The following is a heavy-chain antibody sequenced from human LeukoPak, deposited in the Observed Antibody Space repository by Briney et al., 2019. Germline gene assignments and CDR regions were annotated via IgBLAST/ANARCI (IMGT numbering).Heavy chain of an antibody. Sequence: SETPSLTCTVSGGSISSSSYYWGWIRQPPGKGLEWIGSIYYSGSTYYNPSLKSRVTISVDTSKNQFSLKLSSVTAEDTAVYYCAREDTVTTSWGYYYYYYMDVWGKGTTVTVSS. CDR3: AREDTVTTSWGYYYYYYMDV. CDR1: GGSISSSSYY. D-gene: IGHD4-17*01. V-gene: IGHV4-39*07. CDR2: IYYSGST. J-gene: IGHJ6*03.